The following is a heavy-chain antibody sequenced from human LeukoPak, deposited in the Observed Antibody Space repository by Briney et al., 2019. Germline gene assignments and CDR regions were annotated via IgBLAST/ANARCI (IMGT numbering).Heavy chain of an antibody. V-gene: IGHV4-39*01. J-gene: IGHJ5*02. CDR1: GGSISSSSYY. D-gene: IGHD2-21*01. CDR2: IYHSGST. Sequence: SSETLSLTCTVSGGSISSSSYYWGWIRQPPGKGLEWIGSIYHSGSTYYNPSLKSRVTISVDTSKNQFSLKLSSVTAADTAVYYCARQEVFPNWFDPWGQGTLVTVSS. CDR3: ARQEVFPNWFDP.